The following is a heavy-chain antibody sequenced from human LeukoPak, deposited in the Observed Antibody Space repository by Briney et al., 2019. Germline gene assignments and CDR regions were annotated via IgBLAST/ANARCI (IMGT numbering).Heavy chain of an antibody. Sequence: SVKVSCKASGGTFSSYAISWVRQAPGQGLEWMGRIIPILGIANYAQKFQGRVTITADKSTSTAYMELSSLRSEDTAVYYCARGGRGYYYYGTDVWGQGTTVTVSS. CDR3: ARGGRGYYYYGTDV. CDR1: GGTFSSYA. CDR2: IIPILGIA. D-gene: IGHD3-10*01. J-gene: IGHJ6*02. V-gene: IGHV1-69*04.